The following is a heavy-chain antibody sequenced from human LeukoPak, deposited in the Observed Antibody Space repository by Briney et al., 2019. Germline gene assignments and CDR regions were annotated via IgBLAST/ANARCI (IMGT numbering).Heavy chain of an antibody. Sequence: GGSLRLSCAASGFTYTNYTMNWVRQAPGKGLEWVSTISGSAGSTYYADTVQGRFTISRDNSTILLYMNMNSLRAEDTAVYYCAKPSYASEASRGYYPLDYWGQGTLVTVSS. CDR1: GFTYTNYT. CDR2: ISGSAGST. CDR3: AKPSYASEASRGYYPLDY. V-gene: IGHV3-23*01. D-gene: IGHD3-22*01. J-gene: IGHJ4*02.